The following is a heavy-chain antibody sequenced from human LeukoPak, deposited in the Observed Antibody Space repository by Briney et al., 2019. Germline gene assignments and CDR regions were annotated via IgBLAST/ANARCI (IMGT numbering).Heavy chain of an antibody. CDR1: GFTFSSYA. CDR3: ATFLRFSKGYMDV. D-gene: IGHD3-3*01. V-gene: IGHV3-23*01. J-gene: IGHJ6*03. CDR2: ISGSGGST. Sequence: GGSLRLSCAASGFTFSSYAMSWVRQAPGKGLEWLSTISGSGGSTYYADSVQGRFTISRDNSKNTLYLQMNSLRAEDTAVYYCATFLRFSKGYMDVWGKGTTVTVSS.